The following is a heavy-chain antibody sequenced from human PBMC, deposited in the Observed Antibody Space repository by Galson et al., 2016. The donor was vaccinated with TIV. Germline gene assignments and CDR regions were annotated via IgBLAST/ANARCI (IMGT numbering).Heavy chain of an antibody. V-gene: IGHV3-33*01. J-gene: IGHJ4*02. CDR2: IWFDGSND. D-gene: IGHD1-1*01. CDR1: GFTFSSHG. Sequence: SLRLSCATSGFTFSSHGMHWVRQAPGKGLEWVAVIWFDGSNDRYADSVKGRFTISRDNSKNTLYLQMNSLRAEDTAMYYCARGELATTEILFDYWGQGTLVTVSS. CDR3: ARGELATTEILFDY.